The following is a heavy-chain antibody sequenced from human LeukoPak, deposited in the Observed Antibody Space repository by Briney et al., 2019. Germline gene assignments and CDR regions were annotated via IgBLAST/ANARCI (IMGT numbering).Heavy chain of an antibody. D-gene: IGHD6-13*01. CDR1: GFTFSSYA. V-gene: IGHV3-64*01. Sequence: GGSLRLSCAASGFTFSSYAMHWVRQAPGKGVEYVSAISSNGGSKYYANSVKGRFTISRDNSQNTLSLQMGSLRAEDMAVYYCARGYSSSWYRPLIDYWGQGTLVTVSS. CDR3: ARGYSSSWYRPLIDY. CDR2: ISSNGGSK. J-gene: IGHJ4*02.